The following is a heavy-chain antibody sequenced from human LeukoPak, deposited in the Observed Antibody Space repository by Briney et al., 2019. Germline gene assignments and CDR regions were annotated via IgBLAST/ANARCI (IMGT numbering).Heavy chain of an antibody. CDR1: GFPLSSYW. CDR3: VRVVAAAGHYAFDI. J-gene: IGHJ3*02. CDR2: IKQDGSEK. Sequence: GSLRLSCAAPGFPLSSYWMSWVRQAPGKGLEWVANIKQDGSEKYYVDSVKGRFTISRDNAKNSLYLQMNSLRAEDAAVYYCVRVVAAAGHYAFDIWGQGTMVTVSS. D-gene: IGHD6-13*01. V-gene: IGHV3-7*01.